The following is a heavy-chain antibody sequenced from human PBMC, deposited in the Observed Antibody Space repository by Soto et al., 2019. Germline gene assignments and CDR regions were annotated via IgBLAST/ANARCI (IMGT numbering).Heavy chain of an antibody. D-gene: IGHD3-22*01. J-gene: IGHJ6*02. CDR1: GGTFNIYT. CDR3: AISRGGLSSGYYYQGMDV. CDR2: IIPILDIT. Sequence: SVKVSCKASGGTFNIYTFSWVRQAPGQGLEWMGRIIPILDITHYAQKFQDRVTITADKSTSTVYMELRSLRSEDTAVYYCAISRGGLSSGYYYQGMDVWGQGTTVTVSS. V-gene: IGHV1-69*02.